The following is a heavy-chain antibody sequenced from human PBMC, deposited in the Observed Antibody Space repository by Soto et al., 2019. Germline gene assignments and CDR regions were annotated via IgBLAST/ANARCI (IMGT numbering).Heavy chain of an antibody. CDR3: ARGRVGLREPIDPFDL. V-gene: IGHV4-31*03. CDR1: GGSVRSGFYY. CDR2: IHYSGTT. J-gene: IGHJ3*01. D-gene: IGHD4-17*01. Sequence: SGTLSLTCTVSGGSVRSGFYYWVWFRQHPGKVLEWIGYIHYSGTTHYNPSLRSRPSISLDTSQNTFSLTLTSMTVADSAIYYCARGRVGLREPIDPFDLWGPGKKVTVSS.